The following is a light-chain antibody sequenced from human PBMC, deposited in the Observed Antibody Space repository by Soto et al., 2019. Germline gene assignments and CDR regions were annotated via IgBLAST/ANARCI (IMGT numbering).Light chain of an antibody. CDR3: ASFRSGTILV. V-gene: IGLV2-14*01. CDR1: RSDIGDSNF. J-gene: IGLJ1*01. Sequence: HSVLTQPASVSGSPGQSVTISCPGPRSDIGDSNFISWYQHSPGKAPRLLIYEVNNRPSGVSKRFSGSKAGNTASLTISGLLDDDEADYFCASFRSGTILVFGSGTKATVL. CDR2: EVN.